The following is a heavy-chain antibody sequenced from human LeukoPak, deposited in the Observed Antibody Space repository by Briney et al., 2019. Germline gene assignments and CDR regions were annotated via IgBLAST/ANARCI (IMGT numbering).Heavy chain of an antibody. V-gene: IGHV1-2*02. D-gene: IGHD3-10*01. CDR1: GYTFTGYY. J-gene: IGHJ4*02. CDR2: INPNSGGT. Sequence: ASMKVSCKASGYTFTGYYIHWLRQAPGQGLEWMVFINPNSGGTNYAQKFQGRVTMTRDTSISTAYMELSSLTSDDTAVYYCARDLEGYHYGSGNYPQWGQGTLITVSS. CDR3: ARDLEGYHYGSGNYPQ.